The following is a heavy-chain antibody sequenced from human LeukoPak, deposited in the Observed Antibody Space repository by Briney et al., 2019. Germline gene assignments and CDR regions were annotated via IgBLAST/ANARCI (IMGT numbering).Heavy chain of an antibody. CDR2: MSWTNGSI. J-gene: IGHJ6*02. V-gene: IGHV3-9*01. D-gene: IGHD6-19*01. CDR1: EFTFDDYV. Sequence: GRSLRLSCGVSEFTFDDYVIHWVRQGPGKGLEWVAAMSWTNGSIAYADSVKGRFNIFRDNAQSSLYLQMNSLRAEDTAFYYCARSSGSYDGYYGVEVWGQGTTVIVSS. CDR3: ARSSGSYDGYYGVEV.